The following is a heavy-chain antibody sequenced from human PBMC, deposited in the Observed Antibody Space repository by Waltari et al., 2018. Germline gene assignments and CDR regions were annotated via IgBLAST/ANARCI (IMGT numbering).Heavy chain of an antibody. CDR1: GYTFTSYD. CDR2: MNPNSGNT. V-gene: IGHV1-8*03. D-gene: IGHD6-19*01. J-gene: IGHJ5*02. Sequence: QVQLVQSGAEVKKPGASVTVSCKASGYTFTSYDINWVRQATGPGLEWMGWMNPNSGNTGYAQKFQGRVTITRNTSISTAYMELSSLRSEDTAVYYCARGFESGWYVGWFDPWGQGTLVTVSS. CDR3: ARGFESGWYVGWFDP.